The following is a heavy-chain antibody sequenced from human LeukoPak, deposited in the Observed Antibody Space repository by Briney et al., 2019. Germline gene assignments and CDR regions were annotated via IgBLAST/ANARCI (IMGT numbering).Heavy chain of an antibody. Sequence: GGSLRLSCAVSGFTVSSNSMSWVRQAPGKGLEWVSFIYSGGNTHYSDSVKGRFTISRDNSKNTLYLQMNSLRAEDTAVYYCARRAGEYSHPYDYWGQGTLVTVSS. V-gene: IGHV3-53*01. CDR1: GFTVSSNS. D-gene: IGHD4-17*01. J-gene: IGHJ4*02. CDR3: ARRAGEYSHPYDY. CDR2: IYSGGNT.